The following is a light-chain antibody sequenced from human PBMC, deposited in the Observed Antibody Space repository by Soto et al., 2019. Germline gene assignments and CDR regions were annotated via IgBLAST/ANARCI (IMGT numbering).Light chain of an antibody. J-gene: IGKJ3*01. CDR1: QSITTS. CDR3: KQSSSTPFT. V-gene: IGKV1-39*01. CDR2: GAS. Sequence: DIQMTQAPSSLSASVGDRVTITCRASQSITTSLSWHQQKPGKAPKVLIYGASKLQGGVPSRFRGSGSGTDFTLTISSLQPEDFAAYYCKQSSSTPFTFGPGTRVDV.